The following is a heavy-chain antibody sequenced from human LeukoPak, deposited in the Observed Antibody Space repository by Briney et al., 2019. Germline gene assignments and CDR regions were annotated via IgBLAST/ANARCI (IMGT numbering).Heavy chain of an antibody. J-gene: IGHJ5*02. D-gene: IGHD3-10*01. CDR2: ISSSGSTI. CDR3: TKSRGSGSYSPPNYFDP. Sequence: PGGSLRLSCAASGFTFSSYEMNWVRQAPGKGLEWVSYISSSGSTIYYADSVKGRFTISRDNSKNTLYLQMNSLRPEDTAVYYCTKSRGSGSYSPPNYFDPWGQGTLVTVSS. V-gene: IGHV3-48*03. CDR1: GFTFSSYE.